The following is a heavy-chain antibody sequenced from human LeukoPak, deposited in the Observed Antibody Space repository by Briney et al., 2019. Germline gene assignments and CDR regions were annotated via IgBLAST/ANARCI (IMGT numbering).Heavy chain of an antibody. V-gene: IGHV5-51*01. CDR3: ARRAYYDSSDYYIFDY. Sequence: GESLKISCKGSGYSLTSYWFAWVRQMPGKGLEWMEIIYPGDSDTRYSPSFQGQVTISADKSISTAYLQWSSLKASDTAMYYCARRAYYDSSDYYIFDYWGQGTLVTVSS. J-gene: IGHJ4*02. D-gene: IGHD3-22*01. CDR1: GYSLTSYW. CDR2: IYPGDSDT.